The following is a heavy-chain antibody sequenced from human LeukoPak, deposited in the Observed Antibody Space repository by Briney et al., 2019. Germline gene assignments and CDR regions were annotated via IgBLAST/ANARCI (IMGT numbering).Heavy chain of an antibody. Sequence: ASVKVSRKASGYTFTSYAMHWVRQAPGQRLEWMGWINAGNGNTKYSQKFQGRVTITRDTSASTAYMELSSLRSEDTAVYYCAREPRDYHDALDICGQGTMVTVSS. CDR3: AREPRDYHDALDI. V-gene: IGHV1-3*01. CDR1: GYTFTSYA. J-gene: IGHJ3*02. D-gene: IGHD4-11*01. CDR2: INAGNGNT.